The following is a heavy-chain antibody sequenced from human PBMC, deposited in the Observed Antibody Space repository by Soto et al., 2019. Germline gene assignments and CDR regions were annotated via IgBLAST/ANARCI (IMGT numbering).Heavy chain of an antibody. J-gene: IGHJ4*02. V-gene: IGHV3-30-3*01. CDR2: ISYDGSIK. Sequence: QVQLVESGGGVVQPGRSLRLSCAASGFTFSSHSIQWVRQAPGKGLEWVAVISYDGSIKYYADSVKGRFTISRDNSKSTLYLQMNSLRAEDTAVYYCAKAYFVWSSEQPYYFDYWGQGTLVTVSS. CDR3: AKAYFVWSSEQPYYFDY. CDR1: GFTFSSHS. D-gene: IGHD3-16*01.